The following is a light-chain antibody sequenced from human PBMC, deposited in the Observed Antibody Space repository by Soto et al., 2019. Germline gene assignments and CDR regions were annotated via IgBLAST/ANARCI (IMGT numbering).Light chain of an antibody. V-gene: IGLV1-40*01. J-gene: IGLJ2*01. CDR3: QSYDSSLSAVV. CDR1: SSNIGAGYD. CDR2: GNS. Sequence: QSVLTQPPSVCGAPGQRVTISCSGSSSNIGAGYDVHWYQQLPGTAPKLLIYGNSNRPSGVPDRFSGSKSGTSASLAITGLHAEDEADYYCQSYDSSLSAVVFGGGTKLTVL.